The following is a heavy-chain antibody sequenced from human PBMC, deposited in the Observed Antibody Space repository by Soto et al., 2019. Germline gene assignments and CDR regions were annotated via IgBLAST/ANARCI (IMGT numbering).Heavy chain of an antibody. CDR1: GASITSGGYY. J-gene: IGHJ5*02. Sequence: QVQLQESGPGLVKPSQTLSLTCTVSGASITSGGYYWSWIRQHPGKGLEWIGYIYYNGNTYYNPSLKSRVTISLDTSDNPFSLRLSSVTAADTAVYFCARLSLTNYGARWFDPWGQGTLVNVSS. D-gene: IGHD4-17*01. CDR3: ARLSLTNYGARWFDP. V-gene: IGHV4-31*03. CDR2: IYYNGNT.